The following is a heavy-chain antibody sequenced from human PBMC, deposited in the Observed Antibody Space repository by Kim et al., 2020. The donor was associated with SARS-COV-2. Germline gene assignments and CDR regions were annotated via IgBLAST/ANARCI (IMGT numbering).Heavy chain of an antibody. Sequence: GGSLRLSCSASGFTFSTYAMHWVRQAPGKGLEYVSVIRSNGESPYYADSVRGRFTVSRDNSKNTLYLQMSSLRPEDTAVYYCVKSTGAYYGMDVWGLGTT. D-gene: IGHD3-3*01. V-gene: IGHV3-64D*09. CDR1: GFTFSTYA. J-gene: IGHJ6*02. CDR3: VKSTGAYYGMDV. CDR2: IRSNGESP.